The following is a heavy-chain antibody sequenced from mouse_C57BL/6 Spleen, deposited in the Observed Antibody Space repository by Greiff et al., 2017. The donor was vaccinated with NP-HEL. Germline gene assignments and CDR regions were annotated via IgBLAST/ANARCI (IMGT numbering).Heavy chain of an antibody. CDR2: ISYDGSN. V-gene: IGHV3-6*01. D-gene: IGHD2-3*01. J-gene: IGHJ4*01. CDR3: ARVRDDGYYGAMDY. CDR1: GYSITSGYY. Sequence: ESGPGLVKPSQSLSLTCSVTGYSITSGYYWNWIRQFPGNKLEWMGYISYDGSNNYNPSLKNRISITRDTSKNQLFLKLNSVTTEDTATYYCARVRDDGYYGAMDYWGQGTSVTVSS.